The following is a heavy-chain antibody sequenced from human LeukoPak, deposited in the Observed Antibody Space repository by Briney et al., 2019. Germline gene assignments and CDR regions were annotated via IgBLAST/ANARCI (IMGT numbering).Heavy chain of an antibody. CDR2: IYYSGST. CDR1: GGSISSYY. J-gene: IGHJ6*02. D-gene: IGHD4-11*01. Sequence: SETLSLTCTVSGGSISSYYWSWIRQPPGKGLEWIGYIYYSGSTNYNPSLKSRVTISVDTSKNQFSLKLSSVTAADTAVYYCARVGYSNYLFGYYYYYGMDVWGQGTTVTVSS. CDR3: ARVGYSNYLFGYYYYYGMDV. V-gene: IGHV4-59*01.